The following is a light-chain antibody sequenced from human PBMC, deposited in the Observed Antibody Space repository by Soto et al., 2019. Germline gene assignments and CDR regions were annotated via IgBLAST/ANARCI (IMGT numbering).Light chain of an antibody. Sequence: EIVLTQSPGTLSLSPGERATLSCRASQSFASTYLAWYQQKPGQAPRLLIYGASNRATGIPARFSGSGSGTDFTLTISRLEPEDFALYYCQQYDRSPLTFGGGTKVEIK. CDR2: GAS. CDR3: QQYDRSPLT. J-gene: IGKJ4*01. V-gene: IGKV3-20*01. CDR1: QSFASTY.